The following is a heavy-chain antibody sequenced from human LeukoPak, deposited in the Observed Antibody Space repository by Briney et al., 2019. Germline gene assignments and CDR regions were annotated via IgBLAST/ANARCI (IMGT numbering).Heavy chain of an antibody. CDR1: GFTFSSYS. CDR2: ISSSSSTI. Sequence: GGSLRLSCAASGFTFSSYSMNWVRQAPGKGLEWVSYISSSSSTIYYADSVKGRFTISRDNAKNSLYLQMNSLRAEDTAVYYCAREDHYGSGSYPLDYWGQGTLVTVSS. CDR3: AREDHYGSGSYPLDY. J-gene: IGHJ4*02. D-gene: IGHD3-10*01. V-gene: IGHV3-48*01.